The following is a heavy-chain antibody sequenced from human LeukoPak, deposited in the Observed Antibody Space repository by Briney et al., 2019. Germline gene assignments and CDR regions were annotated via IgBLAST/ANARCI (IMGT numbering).Heavy chain of an antibody. J-gene: IGHJ4*02. CDR3: ATGGPSGYYPH. V-gene: IGHV1-24*01. D-gene: IGHD3-22*01. Sequence: MGGFDPEDGETIYAQKFQGRVTMTEDTSTDTAYMELSSLRSEDTAVYYCATGGPSGYYPHWGQGTLVTVSS. CDR2: FDPEDGET.